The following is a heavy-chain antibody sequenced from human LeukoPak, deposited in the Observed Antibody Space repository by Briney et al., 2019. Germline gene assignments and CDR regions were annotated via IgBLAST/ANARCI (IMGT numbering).Heavy chain of an antibody. Sequence: SSETLSLTCTVSGDSISSSSSYWGWIRQPPGKGLEWIGSIYYSGSTYYNPSLKSRVTISVDTSKNQFSLKLSSVTAADTAVYYCARLILGYSYGIDYYYYMDVWGKGTTVTVSS. J-gene: IGHJ6*03. V-gene: IGHV4-39*01. D-gene: IGHD5-18*01. CDR1: GDSISSSSSY. CDR3: ARLILGYSYGIDYYYYMDV. CDR2: IYYSGST.